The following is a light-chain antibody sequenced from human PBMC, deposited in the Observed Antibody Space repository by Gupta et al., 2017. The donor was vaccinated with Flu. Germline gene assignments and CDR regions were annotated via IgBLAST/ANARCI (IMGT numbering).Light chain of an antibody. CDR2: DVG. CDR3: SAWTNNNLYL. Sequence: QSALTQPASVSGSPGQSISISCTGTSGDVGAYKYVSWYQQHPGKAPKLILYDVGSWPSGDSDRFSGSKSGNTASLTISGLQAEDEADYYCSAWTNNNLYLFGTGTKVTVL. J-gene: IGLJ1*01. CDR1: SGDVGAYKY. V-gene: IGLV2-14*03.